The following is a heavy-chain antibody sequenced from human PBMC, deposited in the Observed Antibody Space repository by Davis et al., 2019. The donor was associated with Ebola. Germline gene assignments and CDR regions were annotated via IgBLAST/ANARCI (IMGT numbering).Heavy chain of an antibody. CDR1: GVSITTYF. CDR3: ERDTRSCGGDCYDDTFDM. CDR2: INHSGSD. V-gene: IGHV4-59*12. D-gene: IGHD2-21*01. J-gene: IGHJ3*02. Sequence: PSETLSLTCTVPGVSITTYFWSWIRKPQGKGLEWVGYINHSGSDNSNPSLKSRVTFSIDTSKSQVSLKLTSVTAADTAVYYCERDTRSCGGDCYDDTFDMWGQGTMVIVSS.